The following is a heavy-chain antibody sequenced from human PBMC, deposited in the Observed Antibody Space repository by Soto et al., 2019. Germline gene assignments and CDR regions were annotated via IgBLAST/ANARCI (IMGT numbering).Heavy chain of an antibody. CDR2: TSPYNGHT. D-gene: IGHD6-13*01. CDR1: GYTFTSYG. CDR3: ARGLIAAAGISVDY. J-gene: IGHJ4*02. Sequence: GASVKVSCKASGYTFTSYGICWVRQAPGQGLEWMGWTSPYNGHTHYAQRLQGRVTMTTHTSTSTAYMELRSLTSDDTAVYYCARGLIAAAGISVDYWGEGTLVTVSS. V-gene: IGHV1-18*01.